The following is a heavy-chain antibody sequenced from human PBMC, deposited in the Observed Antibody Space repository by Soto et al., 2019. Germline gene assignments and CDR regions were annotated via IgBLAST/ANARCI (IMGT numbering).Heavy chain of an antibody. J-gene: IGHJ4*02. D-gene: IGHD2-21*01. CDR2: ISAYNANA. V-gene: IGHV1-18*01. Sequence: ASVKVSCKASGYTFRNFGISWVRQAPGQGLEWMGWISAYNANANYAQKFQGRLTMTADTSTSTVYMELSSLRSEDTAVYYCARDPDLHRLDYWGQGTLVTVSS. CDR1: GYTFRNFG. CDR3: ARDPDLHRLDY.